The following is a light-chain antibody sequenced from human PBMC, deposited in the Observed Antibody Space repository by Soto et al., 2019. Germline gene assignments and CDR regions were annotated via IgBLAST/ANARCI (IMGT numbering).Light chain of an antibody. CDR1: QSVGNN. V-gene: IGKV3-20*01. CDR3: QQYGSSGT. Sequence: VMTQSPATLSVSPGERASLSCGASQSVGNNLAWYRQKPGQAPRLLIYGASTRATGIPDRFSGSGSGTDFTLTISRLEPEDFAVYYCQQYGSSGTFGQGTKVDIK. J-gene: IGKJ1*01. CDR2: GAS.